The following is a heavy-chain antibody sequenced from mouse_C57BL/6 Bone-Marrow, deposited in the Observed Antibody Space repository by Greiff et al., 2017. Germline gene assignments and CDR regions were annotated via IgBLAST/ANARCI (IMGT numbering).Heavy chain of an antibody. CDR1: GYTFTDYY. Sequence: VQLQQSGPVLVKPGASVKMSCKASGYTFTDYYMNWVKQSHGKSLEWIGVINPYNGGTSYNQKFKGKATLTVDKSSSTAYMGLNSLTSEDSAVYYCAREGYDYDDYGMDYWGQGTSVTVSS. CDR3: AREGYDYDDYGMDY. V-gene: IGHV1-19*01. D-gene: IGHD2-4*01. CDR2: INPYNGGT. J-gene: IGHJ4*01.